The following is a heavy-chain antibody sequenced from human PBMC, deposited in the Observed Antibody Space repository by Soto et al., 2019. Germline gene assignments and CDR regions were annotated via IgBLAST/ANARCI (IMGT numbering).Heavy chain of an antibody. J-gene: IGHJ5*02. CDR1: GGPISSYY. CDR3: ARNNVRGVSNSYNWMDP. CDR2: IFYTGNT. V-gene: IGHV4-59*01. D-gene: IGHD3-10*01. Sequence: LSLTCNVSGGPISSYYWSWIRQSPGKGLEWIGQIFYTGNTNYNPSLKSRVTMSVDIPKKQFSLKLRSVTTADTAIYFCARNNVRGVSNSYNWMDPWGQGPLVTVSS.